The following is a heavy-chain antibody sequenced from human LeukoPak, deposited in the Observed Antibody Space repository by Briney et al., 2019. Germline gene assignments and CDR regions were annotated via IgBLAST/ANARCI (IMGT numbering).Heavy chain of an antibody. V-gene: IGHV1-18*01. Sequence: ASVKVSCKASGYTFTSYALSWVRQAPGQGLEWMGWISVYNANTNYAQKCQGRVTMATDTSTTTAYMELRGLRSDDTAVYYCARGKDYYGSGPFDYWGQGTLVTVSS. J-gene: IGHJ4*02. D-gene: IGHD3-10*01. CDR3: ARGKDYYGSGPFDY. CDR1: GYTFTSYA. CDR2: ISVYNANT.